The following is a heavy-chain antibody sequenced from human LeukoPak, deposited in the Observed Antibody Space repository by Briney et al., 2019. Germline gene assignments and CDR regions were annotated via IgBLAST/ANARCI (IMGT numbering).Heavy chain of an antibody. J-gene: IGHJ5*02. CDR1: GYSISSGYY. CDR2: IYYSGST. CDR3: ARIAVAEGFDP. D-gene: IGHD6-19*01. Sequence: RPSETLSLTCAVSGYSISSGYYWSWIRQPPGKGLEWIGYIYYSGSTNYNPSLKSRVTISVDTSKNQFSLKLSSVTAADTAVYYCARIAVAEGFDPWGQGTLVTVSS. V-gene: IGHV4-61*01.